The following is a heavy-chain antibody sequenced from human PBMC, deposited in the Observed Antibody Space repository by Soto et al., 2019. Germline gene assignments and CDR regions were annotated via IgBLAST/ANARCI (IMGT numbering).Heavy chain of an antibody. J-gene: IGHJ5*02. V-gene: IGHV4-59*01. CDR3: ARGGAGMVRAGNWFDP. CDR1: GGSISSYY. D-gene: IGHD3-10*01. Sequence: SETLSLTCTVSGGSISSYYWSWIRQPPGKGLEWIGYIYYSGSTNYNPSLKSRVTISVDTSKNQFSLKLSSVTAADTAVYYCARGGAGMVRAGNWFDPWGQGTLVTVSS. CDR2: IYYSGST.